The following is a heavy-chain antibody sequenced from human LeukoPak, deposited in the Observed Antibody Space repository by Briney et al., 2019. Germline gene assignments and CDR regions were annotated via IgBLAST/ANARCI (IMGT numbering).Heavy chain of an antibody. CDR2: TYYRSEWYN. J-gene: IGHJ4*02. CDR1: GDSVSSNSAA. CDR3: ARLSSGAGGDFDC. Sequence: SQTLSLTCAISGDSVSSNSAAWNWVRQSPSRGLEWLGRTYYRSEWYNNYALSVKSRITIKPDTSKNQFSLQLNSVTPEDTAVYYCARLSSGAGGDFDCWGQGTLVTVSS. V-gene: IGHV6-1*01. D-gene: IGHD6-19*01.